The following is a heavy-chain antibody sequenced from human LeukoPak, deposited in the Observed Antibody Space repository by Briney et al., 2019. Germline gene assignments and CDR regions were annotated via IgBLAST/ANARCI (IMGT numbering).Heavy chain of an antibody. J-gene: IGHJ5*02. CDR1: GFTFSSYA. Sequence: GGSLRLSCAASGFTFSSYAMHWVRQAPGQGLEWMGIINPSGGSTSYAQKFQGRVTMTRDTSTSTVYMKLSSLRSEDTAMYYCAREWAGIFGSSWGQGTLVTVSS. CDR3: AREWAGIFGSS. V-gene: IGHV1-46*01. D-gene: IGHD3-10*01. CDR2: INPSGGST.